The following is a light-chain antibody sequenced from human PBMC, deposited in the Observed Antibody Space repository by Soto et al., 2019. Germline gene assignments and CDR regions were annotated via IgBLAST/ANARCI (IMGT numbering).Light chain of an antibody. V-gene: IGKV1-5*01. J-gene: IGKJ1*01. CDR3: QQYNRYSSST. CDR1: QSISTY. Sequence: DIQMTQSPSTLSASIGDRVSITCRASQSISTYVAWYQQKPGKAPRLLIYDASRLESGVPSRFSGSGSETDFTLTISSLQPDDLATYYCQQYNRYSSSTFGQGTKV. CDR2: DAS.